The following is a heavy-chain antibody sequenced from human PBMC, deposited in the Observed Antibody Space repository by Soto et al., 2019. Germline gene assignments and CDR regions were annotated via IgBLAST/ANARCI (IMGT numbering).Heavy chain of an antibody. CDR2: ISGSGGST. Sequence: EVQLLESGGGLVQPGGSLRLSCAASGFTFSSYEMSWVRQAPGKGLEWVSGISGSGGSTYYADSVKGRFTISRDNSKNTLYLQMNSLRAEDTAVYYWASTEREYYYYGMDVWGQGTTVTVSS. V-gene: IGHV3-23*01. D-gene: IGHD1-1*01. J-gene: IGHJ6*02. CDR3: ASTEREYYYYGMDV. CDR1: GFTFSSYE.